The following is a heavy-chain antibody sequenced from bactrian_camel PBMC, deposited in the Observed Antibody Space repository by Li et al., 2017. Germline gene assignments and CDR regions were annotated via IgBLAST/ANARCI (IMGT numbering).Heavy chain of an antibody. V-gene: IGHV3S60*01. Sequence: HVQLVESGGGSVQAGGSLRLSCLALYFPYDTNNRMGWFRQVPGKEREGVAIIQPFSDAKYYADSVKGRFTISQDPTKDAVYLQMDSLTPEDTAMYYCAAGSSRGGPFRERGYQYWGQGTQVTVS. D-gene: IGHD3*01. CDR1: YFPYDTNNR. J-gene: IGHJ4*01. CDR2: IQPFSDAK. CDR3: AAGSSRGGPFRERGYQY.